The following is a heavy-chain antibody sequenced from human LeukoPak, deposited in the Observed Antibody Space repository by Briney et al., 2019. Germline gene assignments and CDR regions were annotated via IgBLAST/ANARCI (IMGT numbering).Heavy chain of an antibody. D-gene: IGHD3-16*02. J-gene: IGHJ6*04. CDR3: ATPAWGSDQVRDYYSAWDV. V-gene: IGHV3-30*04. CDR2: ISYDGSEK. Sequence: PGRSLRLSCAASGFTFSSFGMSWVRQAPGKGLDWVAVISYDGSEKYYADSVKGRFTISRDNSKTTPYLQMNSLRAENKAVYYWATPAWGSDQVRDYYSAWDVWGKGTTVTVSS. CDR1: GFTFSSFG.